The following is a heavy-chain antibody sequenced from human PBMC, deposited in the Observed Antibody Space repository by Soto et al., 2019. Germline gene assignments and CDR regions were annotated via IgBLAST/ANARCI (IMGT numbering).Heavy chain of an antibody. D-gene: IGHD2-21*02. CDR2: ISWNSGSI. J-gene: IGHJ5*02. CDR3: AKDFQGDWERSGWFDP. Sequence: GGSLRLSCAASGFTFDDYAMHWVRQAPGKGLEWVSGISWNSGSIGYADSVKGRFTISRDNAKNSLYLQMNSLRAEDTALYYCAKDFQGDWERSGWFDPWGQGTLVTVSS. V-gene: IGHV3-9*01. CDR1: GFTFDDYA.